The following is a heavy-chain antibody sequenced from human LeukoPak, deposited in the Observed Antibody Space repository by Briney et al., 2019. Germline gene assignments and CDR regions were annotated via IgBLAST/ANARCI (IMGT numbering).Heavy chain of an antibody. CDR1: GYTFTSYA. J-gene: IGHJ4*02. Sequence: ASVKVSCKASGYTFTSYAMNWVRQAPGQGLEWMGWINTNTGNPTYAQGFTGRFVFSLDTSVSTAYLQTSSLKAEDTAVYYCARDLESMAVYYFDYWGQGTLVTVSS. CDR2: INTNTGNP. CDR3: ARDLESMAVYYFDY. V-gene: IGHV7-4-1*02. D-gene: IGHD1-1*01.